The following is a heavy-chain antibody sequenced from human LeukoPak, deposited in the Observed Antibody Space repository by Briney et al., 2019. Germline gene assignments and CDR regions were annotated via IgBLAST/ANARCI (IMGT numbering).Heavy chain of an antibody. Sequence: GRSLRLSCAASGFTFSSYGMHWVRQAPGKGLEWVAVISYDGSNKYYADSVKGRFTISRDNSKNTLYLQMNSLRAEDTAVYYCAKDGGYCSSTSCYLFDYWGQGTLVTVSS. CDR3: AKDGGYCSSTSCYLFDY. D-gene: IGHD2-2*01. V-gene: IGHV3-30*18. J-gene: IGHJ4*02. CDR1: GFTFSSYG. CDR2: ISYDGSNK.